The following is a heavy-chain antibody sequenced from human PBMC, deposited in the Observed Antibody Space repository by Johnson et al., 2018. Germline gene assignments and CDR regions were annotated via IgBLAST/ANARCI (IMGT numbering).Heavy chain of an antibody. D-gene: IGHD5-18*01. CDR3: ERGEYSYGRSDYYYSMDV. Sequence: QVQLVESGAEVKKPGSSAKVSCKASGGTFSSYAISCVRQATGQGREWMGWMNPNSGNTGYAQKFQGRGTMTRKTYIRTAYTERSSLRSEDTAVYYCERGEYSYGRSDYYYSMDVWGKGTTVTVSS. CDR2: MNPNSGNT. CDR1: GGTFSSYA. J-gene: IGHJ6*03. V-gene: IGHV1-8*02.